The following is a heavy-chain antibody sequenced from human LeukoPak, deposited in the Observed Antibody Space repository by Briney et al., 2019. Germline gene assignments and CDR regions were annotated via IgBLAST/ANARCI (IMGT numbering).Heavy chain of an antibody. CDR3: ARDVSDGVVNDAEYFQH. J-gene: IGHJ1*01. CDR2: IRKDGGEM. Sequence: GGSLRLSCATSGFTFNMYWMSWVRQAPGKGLEWVANIRKDGGEMNYADSVKGRFTISRDNAKNSLYLQMNSLRAEDTAVYYCARDVSDGVVNDAEYFQHWGQGTLVTVSS. D-gene: IGHD3-3*01. CDR1: GFTFNMYW. V-gene: IGHV3-7*01.